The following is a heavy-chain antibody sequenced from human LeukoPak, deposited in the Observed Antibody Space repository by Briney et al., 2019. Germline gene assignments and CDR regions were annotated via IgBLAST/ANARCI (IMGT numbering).Heavy chain of an antibody. V-gene: IGHV3-23*01. D-gene: IGHD5-18*01. Sequence: GGSLRLSCAASGFTFSTYAMNWVRQAPGKGLEWVSSISTGGVTYLADSVKGRFTISRDISKNTLYLQMNSLRAEDTAVYYCAKDLNNYGTTPLDCWGQGTLVTVSS. CDR2: ISTGGVT. CDR3: AKDLNNYGTTPLDC. CDR1: GFTFSTYA. J-gene: IGHJ4*02.